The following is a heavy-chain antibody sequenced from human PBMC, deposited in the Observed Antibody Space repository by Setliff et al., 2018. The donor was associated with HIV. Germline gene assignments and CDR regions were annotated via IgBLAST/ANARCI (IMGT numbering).Heavy chain of an antibody. CDR1: GGSIDNYY. Sequence: PSETLSLTCNVSGGSIDNYYYTWVRQPPGKGPEWIGNMYSDEKGVISNKNPSLKGRVVMYLDRTKNEFSLNLMSATTADTAIYYCARDRGTGWYGYFQHWGQGSPVTVSS. V-gene: IGHV4-59*01. CDR3: ARDRGTGWYGYFQH. D-gene: IGHD6-19*01. J-gene: IGHJ1*01. CDR2: MYSDEKGVIS.